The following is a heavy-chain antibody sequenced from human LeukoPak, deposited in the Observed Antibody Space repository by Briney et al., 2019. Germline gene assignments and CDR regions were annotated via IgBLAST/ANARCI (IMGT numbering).Heavy chain of an antibody. CDR3: ARADSWYRGGAFDI. CDR1: GGSISSYY. V-gene: IGHV4-4*07. J-gene: IGHJ3*02. D-gene: IGHD6-13*01. Sequence: SETLSLTCTVSGGSISSYYWSRIRQPAGKGLEWIGRIYTSGSTNYNPSLKSRVTMSVDTSKNQFSLKLSSVTAADTAVYYRARADSWYRGGAFDIWGQGTMVTVSS. CDR2: IYTSGST.